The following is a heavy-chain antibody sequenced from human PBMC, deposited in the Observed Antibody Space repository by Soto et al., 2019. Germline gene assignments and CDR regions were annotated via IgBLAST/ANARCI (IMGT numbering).Heavy chain of an antibody. CDR1: GYTFTSYY. D-gene: IGHD6-13*01. CDR2: INPSGGST. Sequence: ASVKVSCKASGYTFTSYYMHWVRHAPGQGLEWMGIINPSGGSTSYAQKFQGRVTMTRDTSTSTVYMELSSLRSEDTAVYYCARGGRIAAAGKYFDYWGQGTLVTVSS. J-gene: IGHJ4*02. V-gene: IGHV1-46*01. CDR3: ARGGRIAAAGKYFDY.